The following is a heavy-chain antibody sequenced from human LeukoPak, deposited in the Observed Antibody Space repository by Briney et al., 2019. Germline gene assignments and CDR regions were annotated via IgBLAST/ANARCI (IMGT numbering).Heavy chain of an antibody. CDR3: ASYTDAFDI. D-gene: IGHD2-2*02. CDR2: IYHSGST. J-gene: IGHJ3*02. CDR1: GYSISSGYY. V-gene: IGHV4-38-2*02. Sequence: SETLSLTCTVSGYSISSGYYWGWIRQPPGKGLEWIGSIYHSGSTNYNPSLKSRVTISVDTSKNQFSLKLSSVTAADTAVYYCASYTDAFDIWGQGTMVTVSS.